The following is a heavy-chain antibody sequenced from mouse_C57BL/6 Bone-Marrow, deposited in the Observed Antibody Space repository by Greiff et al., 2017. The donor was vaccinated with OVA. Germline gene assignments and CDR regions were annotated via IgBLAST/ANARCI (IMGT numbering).Heavy chain of an antibody. Sequence: QVQLQQSGPELVKPGASVKISCKASGYSFTSYYIHWVKQRPGQGLEWIGWIYPGSGNTTYNEKFKGKATLTADTSSSTAYMQLSSLTSEDAAVYYCARDGYTEFDYWGQGTTLTVSS. D-gene: IGHD2-3*01. J-gene: IGHJ2*01. CDR2: IYPGSGNT. V-gene: IGHV1-66*01. CDR3: ARDGYTEFDY. CDR1: GYSFTSYY.